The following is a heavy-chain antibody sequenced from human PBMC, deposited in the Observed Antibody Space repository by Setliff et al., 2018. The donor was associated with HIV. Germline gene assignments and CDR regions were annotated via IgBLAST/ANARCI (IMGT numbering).Heavy chain of an antibody. D-gene: IGHD3-10*01. V-gene: IGHV4-38-2*01. CDR3: AARNSGNPTRHFDY. CDR2: IYHSGST. Sequence: LSLTCALSGYSISNGYYWGWIRQPSGKGLEWIGSIYHSGSTFYNPSLRSRVTISVDTSQDQFSLRLTSVTAADTAVYYRAARNSGNPTRHFDYWGQGTLVTVSS. CDR1: GYSISNGYY. J-gene: IGHJ4*02.